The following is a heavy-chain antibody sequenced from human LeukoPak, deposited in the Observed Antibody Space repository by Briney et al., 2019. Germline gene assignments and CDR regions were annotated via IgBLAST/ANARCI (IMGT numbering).Heavy chain of an antibody. V-gene: IGHV3-11*04. CDR2: ISSSGSTI. CDR1: GFTFSDYY. J-gene: IGHJ4*02. D-gene: IGHD1-26*01. CDR3: ARLVTPLSIVGATFDY. Sequence: PGGSLRLSCAASGFTFSDYYMSWIRQAPGKGLEWVSYISSSGSTIYYADSVKGRFTISRDNAKNSLYLQMNSLRAEDTAVYYCARLVTPLSIVGATFDYWGQGTLVTVSP.